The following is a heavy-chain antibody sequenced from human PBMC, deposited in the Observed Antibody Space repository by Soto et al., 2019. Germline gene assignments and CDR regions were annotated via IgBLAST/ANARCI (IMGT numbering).Heavy chain of an antibody. D-gene: IGHD1-1*01. J-gene: IGHJ3*02. Sequence: EVQLLESGGGLVQPGGSLRLSCAASGFTFRSYAMSWVRQAPGKGLEWVSAISESGGSTYYADSVKGRFIISRDNSKNTLYLQMNSLRAEDTAVYYCAKDKPGTTAFDIWGRGTLVTVSS. CDR3: AKDKPGTTAFDI. CDR1: GFTFRSYA. V-gene: IGHV3-23*01. CDR2: ISESGGST.